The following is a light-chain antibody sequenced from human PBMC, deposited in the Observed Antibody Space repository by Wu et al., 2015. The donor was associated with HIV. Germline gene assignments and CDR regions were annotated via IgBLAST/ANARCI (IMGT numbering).Light chain of an antibody. CDR3: QQSYSMSWT. J-gene: IGKJ1*01. CDR2: AAS. V-gene: IGKV1-39*01. CDR1: LTINRY. Sequence: DIQMTQSPSSMSASVGDRVTITCRASLTINRYLNWYQQKPGKAPKLLIFAASDLQTGVPSRFSGGGSGTDFTLTISSLQPEDFATYYCQQSYSMSWTFGQGTKVEIK.